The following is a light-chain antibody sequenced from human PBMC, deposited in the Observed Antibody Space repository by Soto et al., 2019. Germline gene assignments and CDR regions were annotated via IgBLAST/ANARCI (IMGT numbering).Light chain of an antibody. CDR2: GAS. V-gene: IGKV3-20*01. Sequence: EIVLTQSPGTLSLSPGERATLSCRASQSVGSSYLAWHQQKPGQAPRLLIYGASSRATGIPDRFSGSGSGTDFTLTISRLEPEDFAVYYCQQYGSSPATFGQGTKV. CDR1: QSVGSSY. J-gene: IGKJ1*01. CDR3: QQYGSSPAT.